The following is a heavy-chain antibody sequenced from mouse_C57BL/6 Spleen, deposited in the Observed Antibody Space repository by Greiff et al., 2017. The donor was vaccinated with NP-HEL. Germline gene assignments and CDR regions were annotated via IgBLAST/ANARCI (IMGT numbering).Heavy chain of an antibody. D-gene: IGHD1-1*01. J-gene: IGHJ2*01. V-gene: IGHV1-82*01. Sequence: QVQLQQSGPELVKPGASVKISCKASGYAFSSSWMNWVKQRPGKGLEWIGRIYPGDGDTNYNGKFKGKATLTADKSSSTAYMQLSSLTSEDSAVYFCARWNYGSSPGYFDYWGQGTTLTVSS. CDR2: IYPGDGDT. CDR1: GYAFSSSW. CDR3: ARWNYGSSPGYFDY.